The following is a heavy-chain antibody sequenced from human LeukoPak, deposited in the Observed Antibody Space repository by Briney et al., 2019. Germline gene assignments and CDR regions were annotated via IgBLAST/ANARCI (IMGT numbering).Heavy chain of an antibody. J-gene: IGHJ5*02. Sequence: GGSLRLSCAASGLTFSSYGMSWVRQAPGKGLEWVSAISGSGGSTYYADSVKGRSTISRDNSKNTLYLQMNSLRAEDTAVYYCAKEFGRIVVVVAATGFDPWGQGTLVTVSS. CDR3: AKEFGRIVVVVAATGFDP. CDR2: ISGSGGST. CDR1: GLTFSSYG. D-gene: IGHD2-15*01. V-gene: IGHV3-23*01.